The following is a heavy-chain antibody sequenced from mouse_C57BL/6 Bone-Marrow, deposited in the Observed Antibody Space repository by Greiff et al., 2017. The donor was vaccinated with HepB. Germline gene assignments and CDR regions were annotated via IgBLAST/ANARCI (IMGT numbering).Heavy chain of an antibody. CDR3: ARANYYGSSYYFDY. CDR1: GFSLSTFGMG. Sequence: QVTLKESGPGILQPSQTLSLTCSFSGFSLSTFGMGVGWIRQPSGKGLEWLAHIWWDDDKYYNPALKSRLTISKDTSKNQVFLKIANVDTADTATYYCARANYYGSSYYFDYWGQGTTLTVSS. J-gene: IGHJ2*01. D-gene: IGHD1-1*01. CDR2: IWWDDDK. V-gene: IGHV8-8*01.